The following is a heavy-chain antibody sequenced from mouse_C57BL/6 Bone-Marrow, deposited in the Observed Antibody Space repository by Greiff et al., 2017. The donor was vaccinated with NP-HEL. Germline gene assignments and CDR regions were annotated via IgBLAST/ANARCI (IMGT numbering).Heavy chain of an antibody. Sequence: VQLQQSGAELVRPGASVKLSCKASGYTFTDYCINWVKQRPGQGLEWIARIYPGSGNTYYNEKFKGKATLTAENSSSTAYMQLSSLTSEDSAVYFCARPYLDYWGQGTTLTVSS. CDR3: ARPYLDY. CDR2: IYPGSGNT. J-gene: IGHJ2*01. V-gene: IGHV1-76*01. CDR1: GYTFTDYC.